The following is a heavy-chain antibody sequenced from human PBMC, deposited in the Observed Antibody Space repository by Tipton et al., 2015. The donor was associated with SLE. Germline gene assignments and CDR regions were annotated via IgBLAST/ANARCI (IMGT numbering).Heavy chain of an antibody. J-gene: IGHJ4*02. D-gene: IGHD5-12*01. CDR2: IYYSGST. Sequence: TLSLTCIVSGGSISSDYWTWIRQPPGKGLEWIGYIYYSGSTKHNPSLKSRVTISVDTSKNQFSLKLSSVTAADTAVYFCARHDAGGYFFDSWGQGSLVTVSS. CDR1: GGSISSDY. CDR3: ARHDAGGYFFDS. V-gene: IGHV4-59*08.